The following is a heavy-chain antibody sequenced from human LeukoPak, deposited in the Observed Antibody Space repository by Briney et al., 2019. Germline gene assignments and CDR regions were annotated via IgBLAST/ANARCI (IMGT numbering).Heavy chain of an antibody. CDR3: ARGVEMATIGFDY. CDR1: GASVSTHY. J-gene: IGHJ4*02. V-gene: IGHV4-59*02. D-gene: IGHD5-24*01. CDR2: MYHTGST. Sequence: SETLSLTCTVSGASVSTHYWSWIRQPPGKGLEWIGYMYHTGSTNYNPSVESRVTISLDTSKNQLSLMMRSVTAADTAIYYCARGVEMATIGFDYWGQGTPVTVSS.